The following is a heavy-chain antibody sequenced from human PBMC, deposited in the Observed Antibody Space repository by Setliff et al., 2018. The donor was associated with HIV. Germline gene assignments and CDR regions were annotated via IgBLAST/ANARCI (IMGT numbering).Heavy chain of an antibody. V-gene: IGHV1-2*04. D-gene: IGHD6-13*01. Sequence: ASVKVSCKASGYTLTGYYMHWVRQAPGQGLEWMGWINPNSGGTNYAQKFQGWVTMTRDTSISTAYMELSRLRSDDTAVYYCARGRAEGRIADPAGIRDWGQGTLVTVSS. J-gene: IGHJ4*02. CDR2: INPNSGGT. CDR3: ARGRAEGRIADPAGIRD. CDR1: GYTLTGYY.